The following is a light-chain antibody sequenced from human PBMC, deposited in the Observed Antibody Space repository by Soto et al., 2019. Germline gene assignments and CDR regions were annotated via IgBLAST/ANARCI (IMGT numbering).Light chain of an antibody. CDR1: QSVSSF. V-gene: IGKV3-11*01. J-gene: IGKJ5*01. Sequence: EIVLTQSPATLSLSPGERATLSCRASQSVSSFLAWYQHKPGQAPRLLMHDASNRATGIPVRFSGSGSGTDFTLTISSLEPEDFAVYYCQQRTNWLITFGQGTRLEIK. CDR2: DAS. CDR3: QQRTNWLIT.